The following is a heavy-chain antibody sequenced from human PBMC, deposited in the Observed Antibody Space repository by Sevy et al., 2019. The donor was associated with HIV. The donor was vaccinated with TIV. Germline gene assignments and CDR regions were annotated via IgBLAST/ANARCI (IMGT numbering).Heavy chain of an antibody. Sequence: SETLSLTCNVSGDSISSYFWSWFRQPPGKGLEWIGYIYYSGSSEFNPSLRSLVTISIDTSKKYLSMKLTSVTAADTAVYYCASDSAVVPRALVYWGQGILVTVSS. V-gene: IGHV4-59*01. CDR3: ASDSAVVPRALVY. CDR2: IYYSGSS. D-gene: IGHD5-18*01. CDR1: GDSISSYF. J-gene: IGHJ4*02.